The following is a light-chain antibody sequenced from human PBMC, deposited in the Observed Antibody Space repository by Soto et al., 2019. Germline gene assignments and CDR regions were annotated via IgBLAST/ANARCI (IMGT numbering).Light chain of an antibody. V-gene: IGKV3-15*01. CDR2: DTS. CDR3: QQYNNWPPIT. Sequence: EIVLTQSPATLSLAPRERATPSWQCSPSVSIKLAWYQQKPGQAPRLLIYDTSTRATGIPARFSGSGSGTEFTLTISSLQSEDFAVYYCQQYNNWPPITFGQGTRLEI. J-gene: IGKJ5*01. CDR1: PSVSIK.